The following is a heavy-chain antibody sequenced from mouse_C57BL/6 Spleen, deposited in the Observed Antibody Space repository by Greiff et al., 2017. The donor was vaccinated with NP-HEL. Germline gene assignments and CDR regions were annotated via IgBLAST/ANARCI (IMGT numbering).Heavy chain of an antibody. CDR3: ARGRGYDGYLYAMDY. Sequence: VQLVESGPELVKPGASVKISCKASGYAFSSSWMNWVKQRPGKGLEWIGRIYPGDGDTNYNGKFKGKATLTADKSSSTAYMQLSSLTSEDSAVYFCARGRGYDGYLYAMDYWGQGTSVTVSS. CDR1: GYAFSSSW. CDR2: IYPGDGDT. J-gene: IGHJ4*01. V-gene: IGHV1-82*01. D-gene: IGHD2-3*01.